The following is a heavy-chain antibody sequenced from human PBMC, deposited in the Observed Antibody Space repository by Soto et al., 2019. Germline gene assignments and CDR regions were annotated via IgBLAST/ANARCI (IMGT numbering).Heavy chain of an antibody. J-gene: IGHJ4*02. CDR2: IWYDGSNK. V-gene: IGHV3-33*01. CDR3: ARGGIVEALARIFCDY. Sequence: GGSLRLSCAASGFTFSSYAMHWVRQAPGKGLEWVAVIWYDGSNKYYADSVKGRFTISRDNSKNTLYLQMNSLRAEDTAVYYCARGGIVEALARIFCDYWGQGTLVIVSS. CDR1: GFTFSSYA. D-gene: IGHD1-26*01.